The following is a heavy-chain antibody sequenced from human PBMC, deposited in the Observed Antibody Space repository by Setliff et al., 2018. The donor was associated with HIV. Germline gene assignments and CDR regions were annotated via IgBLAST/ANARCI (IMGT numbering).Heavy chain of an antibody. Sequence: PGGSLRLSCSASGFTFSSYAMHWVRQAPGKGLEYVSAISSNGGSTYYADSVKGRFTISRDNSKNTLYLQMSSLRAEDTAVYYCAKEGIGGLDYWGQGTLVTVSS. CDR1: GFTFSSYA. V-gene: IGHV3-64D*09. CDR2: ISSNGGST. J-gene: IGHJ4*02. D-gene: IGHD3-16*01. CDR3: AKEGIGGLDY.